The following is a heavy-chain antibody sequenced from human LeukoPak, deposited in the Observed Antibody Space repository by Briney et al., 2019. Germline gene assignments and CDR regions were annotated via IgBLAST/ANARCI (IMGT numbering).Heavy chain of an antibody. Sequence: GGSLGLSCAASGFTFSSIWWNWFPPAPGKGLEWVANIKQDGRDKYYLDSVKGRFTISRDNARNSLYLQMNSLRAEDTAVYYCSGWDGNVDYWGQGTLVTVSS. V-gene: IGHV3-7*02. CDR3: SGWDGNVDY. D-gene: IGHD1-1*01. CDR1: GFTFSSIW. CDR2: IKQDGRDK. J-gene: IGHJ4*02.